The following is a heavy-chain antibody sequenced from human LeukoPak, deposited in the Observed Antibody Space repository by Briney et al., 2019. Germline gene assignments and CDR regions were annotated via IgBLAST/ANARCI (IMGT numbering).Heavy chain of an antibody. CDR3: ARGQIGARLQV. Sequence: SETLSLTCAVYDGSFSDYYWSWIRRPPGKGLEWIGEVNQSGSTSYNPSLKSRVTISVDTSKNQFSLKVNSVTAADTAVYYCARGQIGARLQVWGQGTLVTVSS. D-gene: IGHD6-6*01. J-gene: IGHJ4*02. CDR1: DGSFSDYY. V-gene: IGHV4-34*01. CDR2: VNQSGST.